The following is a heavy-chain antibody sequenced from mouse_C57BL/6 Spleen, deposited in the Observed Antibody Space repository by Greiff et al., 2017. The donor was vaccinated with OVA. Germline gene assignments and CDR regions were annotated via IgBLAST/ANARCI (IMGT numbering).Heavy chain of an antibody. CDR1: GYTFTSYW. V-gene: IGHV1-55*01. Sequence: QVQLKQPGAELVKPGASVKMSCKASGYTFTSYWITWVKQRPGQGLEWIGDIYPGSGSTNYNEKLKSKATLTVDTSSSTAYMQLSCLTSEDSAVYYCARGELRLPYYFDYWGQGTTLTVSS. CDR2: IYPGSGST. D-gene: IGHD3-2*02. J-gene: IGHJ2*01. CDR3: ARGELRLPYYFDY.